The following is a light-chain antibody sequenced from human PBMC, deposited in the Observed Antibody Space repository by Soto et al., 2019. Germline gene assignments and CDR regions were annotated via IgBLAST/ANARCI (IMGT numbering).Light chain of an antibody. CDR2: GTS. CDR1: QSVRSSY. V-gene: IGKV3-20*01. Sequence: EIVLTQSPGTLSLSPGERATLSCRASQSVRSSYLAWYQQRPGQAPRLLIYGTSTRATGIPDRFSGSGSGADFTLTISRLEPEYFAVYYCQQYGSSPRTFGQGTKVET. J-gene: IGKJ1*01. CDR3: QQYGSSPRT.